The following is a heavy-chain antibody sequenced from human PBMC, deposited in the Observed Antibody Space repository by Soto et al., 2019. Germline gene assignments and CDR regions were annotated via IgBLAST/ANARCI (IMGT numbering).Heavy chain of an antibody. J-gene: IGHJ6*03. D-gene: IGHD2-21*01. Sequence: QVQLVQSGAEVKKPGSSVKVSCEASGGRFTNYIFTWVRQAPGQGLEWMGRSIPIKGTADYALKFQDRVSMTADKSTNRVHMEMRSLGPDDTAVYYCAKSLVFVDHGSMDVWGKGTTVTVSS. CDR2: SIPIKGTA. CDR3: AKSLVFVDHGSMDV. V-gene: IGHV1-69*08. CDR1: GGRFTNYI.